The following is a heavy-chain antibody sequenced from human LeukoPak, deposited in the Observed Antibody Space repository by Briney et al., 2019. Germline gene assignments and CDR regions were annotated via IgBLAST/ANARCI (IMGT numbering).Heavy chain of an antibody. Sequence: GGSLRLSCAASGFTFSNDWMHWVRQAPGKGLVWVSRINTDGSTTTYADSVKGRFTISRDNAKNTLYLQMNSLRVADTAVYYCARGRGGSYHYWGQGTLVTVSS. CDR3: ARGRGGSYHY. CDR1: GFTFSNDW. D-gene: IGHD1-26*01. V-gene: IGHV3-74*01. J-gene: IGHJ4*02. CDR2: INTDGSTT.